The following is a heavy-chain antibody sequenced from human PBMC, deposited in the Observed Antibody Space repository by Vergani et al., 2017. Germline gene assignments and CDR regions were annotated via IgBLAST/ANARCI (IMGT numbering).Heavy chain of an antibody. D-gene: IGHD1-26*01. CDR3: ARQPISGSYSLWFDP. Sequence: EVQLVQSGAEVKKPGESLRISCKGSGYSFTSYWISWVRQMPGKGLEWMGRIDPSDSYTNYSPSFQGQVTISADKSISTAYLQWSSLKASDTAMYYCARQPISGSYSLWFDPWGQGTLVTVSS. J-gene: IGHJ5*02. V-gene: IGHV5-10-1*04. CDR1: GYSFTSYW. CDR2: IDPSDSYT.